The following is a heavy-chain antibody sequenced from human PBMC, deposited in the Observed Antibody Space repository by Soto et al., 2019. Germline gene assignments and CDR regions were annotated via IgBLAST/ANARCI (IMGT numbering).Heavy chain of an antibody. CDR2: ISAYNGNT. CDR1: GYTFTSYG. V-gene: IGHV1-18*04. Sequence: ASVKVSCKASGYTFTSYGISWVRQAPGQGXEWMGWISAYNGNTNYAQKLQGRVTMTTDTSTSTAYMELRSLRSDDTAVYYCARDYRGIVVVPAAILDWFDPWGQGTLVTVSS. CDR3: ARDYRGIVVVPAAILDWFDP. D-gene: IGHD2-2*02. J-gene: IGHJ5*02.